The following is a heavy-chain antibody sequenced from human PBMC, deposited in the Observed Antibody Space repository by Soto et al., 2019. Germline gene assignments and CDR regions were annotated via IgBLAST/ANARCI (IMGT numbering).Heavy chain of an antibody. CDR1: GGSISSGGYS. J-gene: IGHJ4*02. Sequence: SETLSLTCAVSGGSISSGGYSWSWIRQPPGKGLEWIGYIYYSGSTNYNPSPKSRVTISVDTSKNQFSLKLSSVTAADTAVYYCARVGGGNSGYWGQGTQVTVSS. V-gene: IGHV4-61*08. CDR3: ARVGGGNSGY. D-gene: IGHD2-15*01. CDR2: IYYSGST.